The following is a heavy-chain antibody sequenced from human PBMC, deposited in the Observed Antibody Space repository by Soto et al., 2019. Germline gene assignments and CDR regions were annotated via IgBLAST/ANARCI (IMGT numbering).Heavy chain of an antibody. D-gene: IGHD4-4*01. CDR3: AKGTGYSNP. CDR1: GYTFTSYD. V-gene: IGHV1-8*01. Sequence: QVQLVQSGAEVKKPGASVKVSCKASGYTFTSYDISWVRQANGQGPEWMGWMNPNRGNTGYAQKFQGTVTMYRETPTSTAYMELSSLKSEDTALYYCAKGTGYSNPWGQGNLVTVSS. J-gene: IGHJ5*02. CDR2: MNPNRGNT.